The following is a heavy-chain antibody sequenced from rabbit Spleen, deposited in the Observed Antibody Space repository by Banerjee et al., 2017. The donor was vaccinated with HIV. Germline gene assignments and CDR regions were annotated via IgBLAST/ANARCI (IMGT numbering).Heavy chain of an antibody. CDR2: IYVGNSGNT. D-gene: IGHD2-1*01. Sequence: QEQLVESGGGLVKPGGSLTLTCTASGFSFGSNDYMCWVRQAPGKGLEWITCIYVGNSGNTYYASWAKGRFTISKASSTTVTLQMTSLTVADTATYFCARGSATMTMVITGYYLNLWGPGTLVTVS. J-gene: IGHJ4*01. CDR1: GFSFGSNDY. CDR3: ARGSATMTMVITGYYLNL. V-gene: IGHV1S45*01.